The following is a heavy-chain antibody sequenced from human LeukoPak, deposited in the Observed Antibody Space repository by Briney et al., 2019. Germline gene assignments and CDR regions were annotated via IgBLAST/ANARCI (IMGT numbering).Heavy chain of an antibody. CDR2: MNPNCGNT. CDR3: SSGYCSRTSCRNWFDP. D-gene: IGHD2-2*01. CDR1: GYTFISYD. J-gene: IGHJ5*02. Sequence: ASVKVSCKASGYTFISYDINWVRQATGQGLEWMGWMNPNCGNTGCAQQSLGRVTMTRNTSISTDYMVLGSLRSEDTAVYYCSSGYCSRTSCRNWFDPWGQGTLVTVPS. V-gene: IGHV1-8*01.